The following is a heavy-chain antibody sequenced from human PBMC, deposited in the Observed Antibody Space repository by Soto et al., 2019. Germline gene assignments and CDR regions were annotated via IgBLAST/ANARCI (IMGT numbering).Heavy chain of an antibody. D-gene: IGHD5-18*01. CDR2: ISGSGGST. CDR1: GFTFSSYA. J-gene: IGHJ6*02. V-gene: IGHV3-23*01. CDR3: AKDPVDTPMAPPYYYYGMDV. Sequence: PXVALRLACAASGFTFSSYAMSWVRQAPGKGLEWVSAISGSGGSTYYADSVKGRFTISRDNSKNTLYLQMNSLRAEDTAVYYCAKDPVDTPMAPPYYYYGMDVWGQRTTVTVSS.